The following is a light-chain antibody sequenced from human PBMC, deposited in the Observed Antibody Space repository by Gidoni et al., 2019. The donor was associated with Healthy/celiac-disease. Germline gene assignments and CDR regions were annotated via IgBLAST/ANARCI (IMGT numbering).Light chain of an antibody. Sequence: QSVLTQPPSVSGAPGQRVTIPCTGSSSNIGAGYDVHWYQQLPGTAPNLLIYGNSNRPSGVPDRFSGSKSGTSASLAITGLQAEDEADYYCQSYDSSLSGVVFGTGTKVTVL. CDR3: QSYDSSLSGVV. CDR1: SSNIGAGYD. J-gene: IGLJ1*01. CDR2: GNS. V-gene: IGLV1-40*01.